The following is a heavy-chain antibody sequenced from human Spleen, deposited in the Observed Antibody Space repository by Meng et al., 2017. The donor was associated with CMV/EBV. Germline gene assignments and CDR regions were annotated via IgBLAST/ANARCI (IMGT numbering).Heavy chain of an antibody. V-gene: IGHV3-23*01. J-gene: IGHJ4*02. CDR3: AKCGGLYDFWSSDY. CDR2: ISGSGGST. Sequence: SDFTFSSYALSWVRQAPGKGLEWVSAISGSGGSTYYADSVKGRFTISRDNSKNTLYLQMNSLRAEDTAVYYCAKCGGLYDFWSSDYWGQGTLVTVSS. CDR1: DFTFSSYA. D-gene: IGHD3-3*01.